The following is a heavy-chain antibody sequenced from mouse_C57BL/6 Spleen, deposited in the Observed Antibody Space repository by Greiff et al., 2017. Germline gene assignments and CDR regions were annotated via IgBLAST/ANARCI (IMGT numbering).Heavy chain of an antibody. CDR3: ASRNYCGYLDD. CDR1: GYTFTSYW. D-gene: IGHD1-1*01. V-gene: IGHV1-62-3*01. J-gene: IGHJ2*01. Sequence: QVQLQQPGAELVKPGASVKLSCKASGYTFTSYWMHWVKQRPGRGLEWIGNIDPYSGGTKYNQKFKNKATLTVDKSSSTAYMQLSSLTSEDSAVYYCASRNYCGYLDDWGTGTTLTVSS. CDR2: IDPYSGGT.